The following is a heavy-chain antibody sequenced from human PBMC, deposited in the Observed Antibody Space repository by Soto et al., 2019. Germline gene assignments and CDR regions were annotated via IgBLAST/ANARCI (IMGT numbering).Heavy chain of an antibody. CDR3: ARGGSLYWYFDL. V-gene: IGHV1-46*01. CDR1: GYIFTSYY. CDR2: INPFDGSR. D-gene: IGHD1-26*01. J-gene: IGHJ2*01. Sequence: ASVKVSCKASGYIFTSYYLHWVRQAPGQGLEWMGWINPFDGSRMFAQSFQGRVTITRDTSASTAYMELSSLRSEDTAVYYCARGGSLYWYFDLWGRGTLVTVSS.